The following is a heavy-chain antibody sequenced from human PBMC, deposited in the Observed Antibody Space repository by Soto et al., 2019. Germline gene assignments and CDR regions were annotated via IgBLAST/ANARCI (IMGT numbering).Heavy chain of an antibody. CDR1: GFTFSSYG. CDR2: IWYDGSNK. Sequence: GGSLRLSCAASGFTFSSYGMHWVRQAPGKGLEWVAVIWYDGSNKYYADSVKGRFTISRDNSKNTLYLQMNSLRAEDTAVYYCARDRQIQTGTFDYWGQGTLVTVSS. V-gene: IGHV3-33*01. CDR3: ARDRQIQTGTFDY. D-gene: IGHD1-7*01. J-gene: IGHJ4*02.